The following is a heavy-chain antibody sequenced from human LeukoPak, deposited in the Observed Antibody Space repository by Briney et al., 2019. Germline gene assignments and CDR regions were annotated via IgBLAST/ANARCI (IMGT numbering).Heavy chain of an antibody. CDR1: GFTFTGFF. D-gene: IGHD4-23*01. V-gene: IGHV3-7*01. Sequence: PGGSLRLSCAASGFTFTGFFMNWLRQAPGKGLEWVANINRDGTETYYVGSVKGRFTISIDNAKNSVFLQMNSLRTEDTAIYYCARSRWPEDLWGRGTLVTVSS. J-gene: IGHJ5*02. CDR2: INRDGTET. CDR3: ARSRWPEDL.